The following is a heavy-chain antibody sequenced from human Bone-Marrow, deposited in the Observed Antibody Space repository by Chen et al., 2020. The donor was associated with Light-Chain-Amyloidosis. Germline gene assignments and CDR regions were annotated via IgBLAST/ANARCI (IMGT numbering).Heavy chain of an antibody. CDR2: IYHSGSI. D-gene: IGHD6-25*01. CDR3: AREVAANYNFYMDV. CDR1: CGSIRSGDYY. Sequence: QVQLQESGPGLVKPSQTLSLTCTVSCGSIRSGDYYWSWLRQPPGKGLQWIGYIYHSGSINHNPSLNSRVTMSVDTSRNQFSLKLTSVTAADTAVYYCAREVAANYNFYMDVWGKGTTVIVSS. J-gene: IGHJ6*03. V-gene: IGHV4-30-4*01.